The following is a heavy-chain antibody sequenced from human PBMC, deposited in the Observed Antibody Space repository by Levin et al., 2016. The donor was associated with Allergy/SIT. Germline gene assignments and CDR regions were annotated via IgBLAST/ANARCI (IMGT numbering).Heavy chain of an antibody. CDR2: IYYSGST. J-gene: IGHJ4*02. Sequence: GSLRLSCTVSGGSISSYYWSWIRQPPGKGLEWIGYIYYSGSTNYNPSLKSRVTISVDTSKNQFSLKLSSVTAADTAVYYCARGGSSWYTDFDYWGQGTLVTVSS. CDR1: GGSISSYY. D-gene: IGHD6-13*01. CDR3: ARGGSSWYTDFDY. V-gene: IGHV4-59*01.